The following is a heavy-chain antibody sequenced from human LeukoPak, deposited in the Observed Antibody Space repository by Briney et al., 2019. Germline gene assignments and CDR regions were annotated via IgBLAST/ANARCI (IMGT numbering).Heavy chain of an antibody. CDR3: ARCAYYYDSSGYSAVDFDY. D-gene: IGHD3-22*01. J-gene: IGHJ4*02. Sequence: PSETLSLTCAVYGGSFSGYYWSWIRQPPGKGLEWIGEINHSGSTNYNPSLKSRVTISVDTSKNRFSLKLSSVTAADTAVYYCARCAYYYDSSGYSAVDFDYWGQGTLVTVSS. V-gene: IGHV4-34*01. CDR2: INHSGST. CDR1: GGSFSGYY.